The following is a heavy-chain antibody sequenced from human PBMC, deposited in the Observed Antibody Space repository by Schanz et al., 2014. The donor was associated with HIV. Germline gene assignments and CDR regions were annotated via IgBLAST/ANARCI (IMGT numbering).Heavy chain of an antibody. J-gene: IGHJ6*02. CDR2: ISYDGSNK. CDR1: GFTFSSYG. V-gene: IGHV3-30*18. Sequence: QVQLVESGGGVVQPGRSLRLSCAASGFTFSSYGMHWVRQAPGKGLEWVAVISYDGSNKYYADSVKGRFTISRDISKNTLYLQMNSLRAEDTAVYYCAKDRGVVSGMVTNYYYGMDVWGQGTTVTVSS. CDR3: AKDRGVVSGMVTNYYYGMDV. D-gene: IGHD5-18*01.